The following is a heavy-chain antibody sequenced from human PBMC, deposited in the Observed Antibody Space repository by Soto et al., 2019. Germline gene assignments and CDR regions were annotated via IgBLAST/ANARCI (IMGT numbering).Heavy chain of an antibody. V-gene: IGHV4-31*03. CDR2: ISYSGST. J-gene: IGHJ3*01. CDR3: ARSAQWDGFDP. CDR1: AGSISTINYY. Sequence: QVQLQESGPGLVRPSQTLSLTCTVSAGSISTINYYWSWIRQHPEKGLEWIGYISYSGSTFYHSSLKRRPTISLXTSKKQFSLTLTSVTAADTAVYYCARSAQWDGFDPWGQGTMVTVSS. D-gene: IGHD2-8*01.